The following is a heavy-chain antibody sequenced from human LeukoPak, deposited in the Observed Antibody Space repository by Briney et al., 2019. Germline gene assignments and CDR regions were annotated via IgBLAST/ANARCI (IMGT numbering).Heavy chain of an antibody. J-gene: IGHJ4*02. D-gene: IGHD3-22*01. V-gene: IGHV3-30*02. Sequence: GGSLRLSCAASVLTFAGCGMHWVRQAPGKGLEWVAFIRNDGRNSYYADSVKGRFTISRDNSENTAYLQMNSLRPEDTAVYFCAKDRSFYDSGGFRNFDLWGQGTLVTVSS. CDR1: VLTFAGCG. CDR2: IRNDGRNS. CDR3: AKDRSFYDSGGFRNFDL.